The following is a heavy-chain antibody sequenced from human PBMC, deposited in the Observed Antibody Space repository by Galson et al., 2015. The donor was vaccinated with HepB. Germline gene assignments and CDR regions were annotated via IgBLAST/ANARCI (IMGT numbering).Heavy chain of an antibody. CDR2: IKQDGSEK. Sequence: SLRLSCAASGFTFSSYWMNWVRQAPGKGLEWVAAIKQDGSEKYYVDSVKGRFTISRDNAKNSLNLQMNSLRAEDTAVYYCARVADADYGDHTHFDSWGQGTLVTVS. CDR1: GFTFSSYW. V-gene: IGHV3-7*01. J-gene: IGHJ4*02. D-gene: IGHD4-17*01. CDR3: ARVADADYGDHTHFDS.